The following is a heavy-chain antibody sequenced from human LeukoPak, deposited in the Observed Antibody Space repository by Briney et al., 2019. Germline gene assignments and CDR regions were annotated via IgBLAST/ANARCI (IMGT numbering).Heavy chain of an antibody. CDR1: GFTFSTYA. D-gene: IGHD2-15*01. V-gene: IGHV3-23*01. Sequence: GGSLRLSCAASGFTFSTYAMSWVRQAPGKGMEWVSSISNTGGSTYYADSVKGRFTISRDNAKNTLYLQMNSLRAEDTAVYYCVSSYCSGGSCYSASGYWGQGTLVTVSS. CDR2: ISNTGGST. CDR3: VSSYCSGGSCYSASGY. J-gene: IGHJ4*02.